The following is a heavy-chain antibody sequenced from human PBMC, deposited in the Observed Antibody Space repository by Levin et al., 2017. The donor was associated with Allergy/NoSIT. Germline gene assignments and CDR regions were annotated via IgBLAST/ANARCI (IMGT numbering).Heavy chain of an antibody. V-gene: IGHV3-21*01. D-gene: IGHD4-17*01. CDR1: GFTFSSYS. CDR2: ISSSSSYI. Sequence: GESLKISCAASGFTFSSYSMNWVRQAPGKGLEWVSSISSSSSYIYYADSVKGRFTISRDNAKNSLYLQMNSLRAEDTAVYYCAREGDYGDTLDYWGQGTLVTVSS. J-gene: IGHJ4*02. CDR3: AREGDYGDTLDY.